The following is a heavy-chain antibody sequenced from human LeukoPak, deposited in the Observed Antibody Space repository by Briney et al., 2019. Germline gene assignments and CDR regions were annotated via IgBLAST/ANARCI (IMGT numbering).Heavy chain of an antibody. Sequence: GGSLRLLRTAFRFPFRTYAMSWVRPAPGKGVEWDSSISGSGDTPYYTGSVKGRFTISRDNSKNTLYLQMSSLRAEDTAVDYCAKNHRNDQQVVQWIDYWGQGTLVTVSS. CDR3: AKNHRNDQQVVQWIDY. CDR1: RFPFRTYA. J-gene: IGHJ4*02. V-gene: IGHV3-23*01. CDR2: ISGSGDTP. D-gene: IGHD6-13*01.